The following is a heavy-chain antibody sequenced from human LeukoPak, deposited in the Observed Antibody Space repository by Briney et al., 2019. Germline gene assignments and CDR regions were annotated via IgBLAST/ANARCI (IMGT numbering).Heavy chain of an antibody. J-gene: IGHJ6*04. CDR3: AELGITMIGGV. D-gene: IGHD3-10*02. CDR2: IYSDNT. V-gene: IGHV3-69-1*02. Sequence: GGSLRLSCAASGFSFSNYAMDWVRQAPGKGLEWVSFIYSDNTHYSDSEKGRFTISRDNAKNSLYLQMNSLRAEDTAVYYCAELGITMIGGVWGKGTTVTISS. CDR1: GFSFSNYA.